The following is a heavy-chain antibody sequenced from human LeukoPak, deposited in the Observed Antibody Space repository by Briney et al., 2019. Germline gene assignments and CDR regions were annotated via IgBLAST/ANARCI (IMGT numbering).Heavy chain of an antibody. CDR2: VNHSGST. Sequence: PSETLSLTCAVYGGSFSGYYWSWIRQPPGKGLEWIGEVNHSGSTNYNPSLKSRVTISVDTSKNQFSLKLSSVTAADTAVYYCASLVPSSSWTRRYYGMDVWGQGTTVTVSS. CDR3: ASLVPSSSWTRRYYGMDV. J-gene: IGHJ6*02. CDR1: GGSFSGYY. V-gene: IGHV4-34*01. D-gene: IGHD6-13*01.